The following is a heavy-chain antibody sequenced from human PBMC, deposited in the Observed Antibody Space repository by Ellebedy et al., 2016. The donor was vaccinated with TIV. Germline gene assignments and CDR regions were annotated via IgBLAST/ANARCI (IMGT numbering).Heavy chain of an antibody. CDR3: TKEGAVAGAPDYLAYDY. Sequence: PGGSLRLSCAASGFIFNSHGMHWVRQAPGKGLEWVAVISSHGMTTYYADSVKGRFTISRDNSNNSLYLQMNSLRAEDTAVYFCTKEGAVAGAPDYLAYDYWGQGTLVTVSS. J-gene: IGHJ4*02. V-gene: IGHV3-30*13. D-gene: IGHD6-19*01. CDR1: GFIFNSHG. CDR2: ISSHGMTT.